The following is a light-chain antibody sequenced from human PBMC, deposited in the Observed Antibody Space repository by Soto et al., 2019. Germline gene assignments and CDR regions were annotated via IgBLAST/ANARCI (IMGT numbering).Light chain of an antibody. CDR2: DAS. V-gene: IGKV3-11*01. Sequence: ELVLTQSPATLSLSPGERATLSCRASQSVSSSLAWYQQKPGQAPRLLIYDASNRATGIPARFSGSGSGTDFTLTISSLEPEDFAVYYCQQRSNWPLTFGGGTKVDIK. J-gene: IGKJ4*01. CDR3: QQRSNWPLT. CDR1: QSVSSS.